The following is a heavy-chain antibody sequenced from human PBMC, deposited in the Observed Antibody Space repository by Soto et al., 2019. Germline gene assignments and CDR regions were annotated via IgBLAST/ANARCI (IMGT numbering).Heavy chain of an antibody. CDR1: GDSISSSGYY. J-gene: IGHJ3*01. Sequence: QVQLQESGPGLVKPSQTLSLTCTVSGDSISSSGYYWSWIRQHPGKGLEWIGYIYYSGMTSYNPSLKSRLTISVDTSKNQFSLRLSSVTAADTAVYYCARQTGGRHDAFDVWGLATVVTVSS. CDR2: IYYSGMT. CDR3: ARQTGGRHDAFDV. V-gene: IGHV4-31*03.